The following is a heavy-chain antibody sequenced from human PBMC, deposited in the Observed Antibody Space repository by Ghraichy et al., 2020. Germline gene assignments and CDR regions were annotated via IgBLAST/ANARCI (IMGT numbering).Heavy chain of an antibody. CDR3: ARGGSGYYYGMDV. D-gene: IGHD2-15*01. V-gene: IGHV3-74*01. CDR2: INSDGSST. CDR1: GFTFSSYW. J-gene: IGHJ6*02. Sequence: ETLSLTCAASGFTFSSYWMHWVRQAPGKGLVWVSRINSDGSSTSYADSVKGRFTISRDNAKNTLYLQMNSLRAEDTAVYYCARGGSGYYYGMDVWGQGTTVTVSS.